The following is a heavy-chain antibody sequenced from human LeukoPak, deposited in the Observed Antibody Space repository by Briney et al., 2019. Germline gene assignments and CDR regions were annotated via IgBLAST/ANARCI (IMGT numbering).Heavy chain of an antibody. CDR3: ARGGQILDY. CDR1: GFTFSSYD. Sequence: GGSLRLSCAASGFTFSSYDMHWVRQATGKGLEWVSAIGTAGDTYYPGSVKGRFTISRDNAKNSLYLQMNSLRAEDTTMYYCARGGQILDYWGQGTLVTVSS. J-gene: IGHJ4*02. V-gene: IGHV3-13*01. CDR2: IGTAGDT.